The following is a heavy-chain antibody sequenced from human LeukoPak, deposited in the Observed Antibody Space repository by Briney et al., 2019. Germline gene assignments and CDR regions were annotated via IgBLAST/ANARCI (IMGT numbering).Heavy chain of an antibody. V-gene: IGHV3-53*01. J-gene: IGHJ6*02. D-gene: IGHD6-13*01. CDR3: GREYIAAAGKSAPCYYYYGMDV. CDR2: IYTGGTT. Sequence: PGGSLRLSCAVSGFSVSRNYLTWVRQAPGKGLEWVSIIYTGGTTYYADSVKGRFTISRDSSKNTLYLQMNSLTAEDTAVYYCGREYIAAAGKSAPCYYYYGMDVWGQKTTVTVS. CDR1: GFSVSRNY.